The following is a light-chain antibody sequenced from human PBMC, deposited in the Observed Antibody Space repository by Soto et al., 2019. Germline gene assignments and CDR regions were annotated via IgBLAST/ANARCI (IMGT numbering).Light chain of an antibody. Sequence: SYELTQPLSVSVALGQTVTITCGGDNIGGRNVHWYQLNPGQAPVLVIYRDTNRPSGIPERFSGSNSGNTATLAISGVQAGDDADYYCQVWDRSTVVFGGGTQLTVL. CDR3: QVWDRSTVV. CDR1: NIGGRN. J-gene: IGLJ3*02. V-gene: IGLV3-9*01. CDR2: RDT.